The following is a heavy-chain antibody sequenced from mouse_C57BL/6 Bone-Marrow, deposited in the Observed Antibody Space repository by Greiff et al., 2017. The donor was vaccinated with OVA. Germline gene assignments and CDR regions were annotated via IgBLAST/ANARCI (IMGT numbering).Heavy chain of an antibody. CDR2: IRSKSNNYAT. CDR1: GFSFNTYA. D-gene: IGHD1-1*01. CDR3: VSQSYYAYWYFDV. J-gene: IGHJ1*03. Sequence: GGGLVQPKGSLKLSCAASGFSFNTYAMNWVRQAPGKGLEWVARIRSKSNNYATYYADSVKDRFTISRDDSESMLYLQMNNLKTEDTAMYYCVSQSYYAYWYFDVWGTGTTVTVSS. V-gene: IGHV10-1*01.